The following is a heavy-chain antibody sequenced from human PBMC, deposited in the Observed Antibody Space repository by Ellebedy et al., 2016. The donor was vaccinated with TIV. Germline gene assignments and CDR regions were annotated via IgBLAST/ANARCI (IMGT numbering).Heavy chain of an antibody. CDR1: GDSVSSSSYY. CDR3: TRADSFMAAPDY. J-gene: IGHJ4*02. D-gene: IGHD2-15*01. Sequence: GSLRLXCTVSGDSVSSSSYYSSWIRQPPGKGLEWIGHIFYSGLTFYSPSLKSRLTMSVDTSKNQFSLKLNSVTAVDTATYYCTRADSFMAAPDYWGQGALVTVSS. CDR2: IFYSGLT. V-gene: IGHV4-39*07.